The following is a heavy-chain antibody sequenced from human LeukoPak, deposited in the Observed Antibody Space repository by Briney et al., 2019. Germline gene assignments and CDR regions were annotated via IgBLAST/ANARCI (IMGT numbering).Heavy chain of an antibody. Sequence: ASVKVSCKASGYTFTSYGISWVRQAPGQGLEWMGWVSAYNGNTNYAQKLQGRVTMTTDTSTSTAYMELRSLRSDDTAVYYCARHRGVVTAIRGFDPWGQGTLVTVSS. J-gene: IGHJ5*02. CDR1: GYTFTSYG. CDR3: ARHRGVVTAIRGFDP. CDR2: VSAYNGNT. V-gene: IGHV1-18*01. D-gene: IGHD2-21*02.